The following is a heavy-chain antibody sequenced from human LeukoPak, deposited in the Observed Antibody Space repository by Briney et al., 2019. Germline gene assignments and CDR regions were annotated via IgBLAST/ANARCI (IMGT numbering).Heavy chain of an antibody. CDR3: ARDMDGDHGWFDP. Sequence: ASVKVSCKASGYTFTSYDVNWVRQATGQGLEWMGWMNPNSGNTGYAQKFQGRVTMTRNTSISTAYMELSRLRSDDTAVYYCARDMDGDHGWFDPWGQGTLVTVSS. D-gene: IGHD4-17*01. CDR1: GYTFTSYD. V-gene: IGHV1-8*01. CDR2: MNPNSGNT. J-gene: IGHJ5*02.